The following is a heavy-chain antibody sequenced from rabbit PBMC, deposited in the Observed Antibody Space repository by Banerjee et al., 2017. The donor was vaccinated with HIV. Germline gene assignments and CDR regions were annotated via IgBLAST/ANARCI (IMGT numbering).Heavy chain of an antibody. V-gene: IGHV1S45*01. D-gene: IGHD6-1*01. J-gene: IGHJ6*01. CDR2: IYSDSSGST. Sequence: QQQLVESGGGLVQPEGSLTLTCTASGFSFSSSYYMCWVRKAPGKGLEWIACIYSDSSGSTYYASWAKGRFTITKTSSTTVTLQMTSLTAADTATYFCARSDGYAGYGYATYYGMDLWGPGTLVTVS. CDR3: ARSDGYAGYGYATYYGMDL. CDR1: GFSFSSSYY.